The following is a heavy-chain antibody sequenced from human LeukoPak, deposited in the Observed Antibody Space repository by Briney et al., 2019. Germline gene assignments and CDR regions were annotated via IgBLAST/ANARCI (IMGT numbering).Heavy chain of an antibody. Sequence: RGSLRLSCAASGFAFRRYWMHSVREAPGKGLVWVSRINPDGSATTNADSVKGRFTISRDNAKNTLYLQMDSLRAEDRAVYYCVREDGSGSYGVYWGQGTLVTVSS. CDR3: VREDGSGSYGVY. CDR2: INPDGSAT. D-gene: IGHD3-10*01. CDR1: GFAFRRYW. J-gene: IGHJ4*02. V-gene: IGHV3-74*01.